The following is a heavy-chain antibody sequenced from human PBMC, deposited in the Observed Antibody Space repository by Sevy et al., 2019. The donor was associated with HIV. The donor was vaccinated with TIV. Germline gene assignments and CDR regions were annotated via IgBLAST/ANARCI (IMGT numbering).Heavy chain of an antibody. CDR2: IYWDDDK. CDR3: THRVDQQGSSPPYFDY. CDR1: GFSLSTNGVG. J-gene: IGHJ4*02. D-gene: IGHD2-2*01. V-gene: IGHV2-5*02. Sequence: SGPTLANPRQTVTLTCTFYGFSLSTNGVGVGWIRQPPGKALELLALIYWDDDKRYSPSLKSRLTITKDTSKNQVVLTMTNMVPVDTATYYCTHRVDQQGSSPPYFDYWGQGTLVTVSS.